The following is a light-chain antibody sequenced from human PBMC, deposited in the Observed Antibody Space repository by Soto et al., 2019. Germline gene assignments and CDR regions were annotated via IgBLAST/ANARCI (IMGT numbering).Light chain of an antibody. V-gene: IGLV1-44*01. J-gene: IGLJ2*01. CDR1: SSNIGSNT. CDR3: AAWDDSLNGFVV. CDR2: SNN. Sequence: QSVLTQPPSASGTPGQRVTISCSGSSSNIGSNTGNWYQQLPGTAPRLLIYSNNQRPSGVPGRFSGSKSGTSASLAISGLQSEDEADYYCAAWDDSLNGFVVFGGGTKVTVL.